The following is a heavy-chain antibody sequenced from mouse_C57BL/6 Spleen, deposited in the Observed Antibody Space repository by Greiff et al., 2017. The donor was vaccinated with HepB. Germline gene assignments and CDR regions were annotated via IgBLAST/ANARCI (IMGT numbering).Heavy chain of an antibody. CDR1: GYSITSGYY. CDR3: ARGAGNSLFAY. D-gene: IGHD2-1*01. Sequence: EVKLQESGPGLVKPSQSLSLTCSVTGYSITSGYYWNWIRQFPGNKLEWMGYISYDGSNNYNPSLKNRISITRDTSKNQFFLKLNSVTTEDTATYYCARGAGNSLFAYWGQGTLVTVSA. CDR2: ISYDGSN. V-gene: IGHV3-6*01. J-gene: IGHJ3*01.